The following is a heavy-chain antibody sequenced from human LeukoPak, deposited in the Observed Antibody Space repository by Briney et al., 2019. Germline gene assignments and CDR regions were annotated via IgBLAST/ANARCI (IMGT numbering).Heavy chain of an antibody. J-gene: IGHJ6*02. D-gene: IGHD6-19*01. Sequence: PSETLSLTCTVSGGSISSYYWSWIRQPPGKGLGWIGYIYYSGSTNYNPSLKSRVTISVDTSKNQFSLKLSSVTAADTAVYYCARRMAGDYYYYYGMDVWGQGTTVTVSS. CDR3: ARRMAGDYYYYYGMDV. CDR2: IYYSGST. CDR1: GGSISSYY. V-gene: IGHV4-59*08.